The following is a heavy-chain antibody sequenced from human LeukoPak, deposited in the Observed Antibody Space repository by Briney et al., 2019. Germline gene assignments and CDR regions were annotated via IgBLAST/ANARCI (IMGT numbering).Heavy chain of an antibody. CDR1: GFTFSSYA. J-gene: IGHJ5*02. CDR3: AKDKVTMVRGTNWFDP. V-gene: IGHV3-23*01. D-gene: IGHD3-10*01. Sequence: PGGSLRLSCAASGFTFSSYAMSWVRQAPGKGLEWVSAISGSGGSTYYADSVKGRFTIPRDNSKNTLYLQMNSLRAEDTAVYYCAKDKVTMVRGTNWFDPWGQGTLVTVSS. CDR2: ISGSGGST.